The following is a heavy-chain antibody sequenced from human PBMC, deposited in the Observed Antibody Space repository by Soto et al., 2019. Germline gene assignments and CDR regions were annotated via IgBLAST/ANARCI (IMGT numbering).Heavy chain of an antibody. Sequence: EVQLVESGGGLVKPGGSLRLSCAASGFTFSSYSMNWVRQAPGKGLEWVSSISSSSSYIYYADSVKGRFTVSRDNAKNSLYLQMNSLRAEETAVYYCARETHSSGWGFDYWGQGTLVTVSS. D-gene: IGHD6-19*01. CDR3: ARETHSSGWGFDY. J-gene: IGHJ4*02. CDR1: GFTFSSYS. CDR2: ISSSSSYI. V-gene: IGHV3-21*01.